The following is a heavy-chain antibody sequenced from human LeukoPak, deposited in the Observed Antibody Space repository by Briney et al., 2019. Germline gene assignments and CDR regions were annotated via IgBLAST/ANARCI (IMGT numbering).Heavy chain of an antibody. CDR3: AKDLRWFGDHGDRIFDY. CDR1: GFTFSSYG. J-gene: IGHJ4*02. Sequence: PGGSLRLSCAASGFTFSSYGMHWVRQAPGKGLEWVAVVSYDGSNKYYADSVKGRFTISRDNSKNTLYLQMNSLRAEDTAVYYCAKDLRWFGDHGDRIFDYWGQGTLVTVSS. D-gene: IGHD3-10*01. V-gene: IGHV3-30*18. CDR2: VSYDGSNK.